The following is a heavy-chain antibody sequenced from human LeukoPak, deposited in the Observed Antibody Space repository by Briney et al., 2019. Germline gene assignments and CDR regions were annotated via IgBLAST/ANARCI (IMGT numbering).Heavy chain of an antibody. Sequence: TLRLSCAVSGFTFCIYSVSWVRQAPGKGLEWVSGVSSSGGTTYYVDPVEGRFTFHRNNSKNTVYLQMNSLRAEDTAVYYCTRDSGYYDSGRRGVAWFDPWGQGTLVTVSS. CDR2: VSSSGGTT. CDR3: TRDSGYYDSGRRGVAWFDP. CDR1: GFTFCIYS. J-gene: IGHJ5*02. V-gene: IGHV3-23*01. D-gene: IGHD3-10*01.